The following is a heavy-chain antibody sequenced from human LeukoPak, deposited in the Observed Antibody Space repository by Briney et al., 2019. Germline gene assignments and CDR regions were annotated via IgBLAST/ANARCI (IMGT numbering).Heavy chain of an antibody. CDR2: VKAKAHGGTI. CDR1: GFSFTNAW. J-gene: IGHJ4*02. CDR3: TTDGVGVEGATYDN. V-gene: IGHV3-15*01. D-gene: IGHD1-26*01. Sequence: GGSLRLSCAASGFSFTNAWMNWVRQAPGKGLEWVGRVKAKAHGGTIEYAAPVKGRFTISRDDSKNTLYLQMNSLKTEDTAVYYCTTDGVGVEGATYDNWGQGTLVSVSS.